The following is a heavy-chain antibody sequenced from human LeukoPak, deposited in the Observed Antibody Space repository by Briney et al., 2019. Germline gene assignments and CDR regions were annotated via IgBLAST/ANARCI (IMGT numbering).Heavy chain of an antibody. V-gene: IGHV3-48*02. Sequence: GGSLRLSSAASGFTFNAFGMNWVRQAPGKGLEWVSYIGTTSGAIYYADSVKGRFTISRDNTKNTLFLQMNTLRDEDTAVYYCAQAVGATPWYFNYWGRGTLVTVSS. D-gene: IGHD1-26*01. J-gene: IGHJ4*02. CDR2: IGTTSGAI. CDR1: GFTFNAFG. CDR3: AQAVGATPWYFNY.